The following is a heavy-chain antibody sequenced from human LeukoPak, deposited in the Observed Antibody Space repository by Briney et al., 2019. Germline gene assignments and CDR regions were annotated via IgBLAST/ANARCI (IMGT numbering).Heavy chain of an antibody. CDR2: ISGDAVTS. CDR3: AKEMATL. D-gene: IGHD5-24*01. CDR1: GFTFKNYA. Sequence: GGSLRLSCAASGFTFKNYAMNRVRQSPGQGLEWVSTISGDAVTSWYADSVKGRFTVSRDNSKNIVFLQMNNLRAEDTAVYYCAKEMATLWGQGTLVTVSS. J-gene: IGHJ4*02. V-gene: IGHV3-23*01.